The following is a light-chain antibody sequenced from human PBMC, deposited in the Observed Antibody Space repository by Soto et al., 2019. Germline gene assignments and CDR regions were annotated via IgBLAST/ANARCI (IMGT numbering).Light chain of an antibody. CDR3: ISYTGSSTSYV. Sequence: QSVLTQPASVSGSPGQSITISCTGTSSDIGGYNYVSWYQQYPGKAPNLIIYEVTNRPSGISYRFSASKSGNTASLTISGLQAGDEADYYCISYTGSSTSYVFGTGTKLTVL. CDR2: EVT. J-gene: IGLJ1*01. CDR1: SSDIGGYNY. V-gene: IGLV2-14*01.